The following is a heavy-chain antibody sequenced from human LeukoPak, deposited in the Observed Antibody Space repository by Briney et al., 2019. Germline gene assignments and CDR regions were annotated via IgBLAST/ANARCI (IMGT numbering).Heavy chain of an antibody. J-gene: IGHJ4*02. Sequence: GGSLRLSCAASGFTFDDYGMSWVRQAPGKGLEWVANIKQDGTEKNYVDSVKGRFTISRDNPKKSLYLQMNTLRAEDTAVYYCATGGVTTVTTWGQGTLVTVSS. CDR1: GFTFDDYG. CDR3: ATGGVTTVTT. D-gene: IGHD4-17*01. V-gene: IGHV3-7*01. CDR2: IKQDGTEK.